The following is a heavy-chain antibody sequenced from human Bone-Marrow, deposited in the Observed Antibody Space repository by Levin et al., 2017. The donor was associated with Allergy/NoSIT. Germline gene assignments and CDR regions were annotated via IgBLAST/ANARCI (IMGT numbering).Heavy chain of an antibody. J-gene: IGHJ5*02. CDR1: GFTFSDFD. Sequence: GESLKISCAASGFTFSDFDMSWVRQAPGKGLEWVAGITGGGYTTFHADSVKGRFTISRDNSKNTLSLQMKSLRAEDTAVYYCAKAATRSTSLSWFDPWGQGTLVTVSS. V-gene: IGHV3-23*01. CDR3: AKAATRSTSLSWFDP. D-gene: IGHD2-2*01. CDR2: ITGGGYTT.